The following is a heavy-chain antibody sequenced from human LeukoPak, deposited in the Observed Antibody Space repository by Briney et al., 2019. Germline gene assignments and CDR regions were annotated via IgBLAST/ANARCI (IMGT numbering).Heavy chain of an antibody. CDR2: TYYSGST. CDR3: ARDYYDSSGIGGYFDY. Sequence: SETLSLTCTVSGGSISSSSYYWGWIRQPPGKGLEWIGSTYYSGSTYYNPSLKSRVTISVDTSKNQFSLKLSSVTAADTAVYYCARDYYDSSGIGGYFDYWGQGTLVTVSS. V-gene: IGHV4-39*07. D-gene: IGHD3-22*01. CDR1: GGSISSSSYY. J-gene: IGHJ4*02.